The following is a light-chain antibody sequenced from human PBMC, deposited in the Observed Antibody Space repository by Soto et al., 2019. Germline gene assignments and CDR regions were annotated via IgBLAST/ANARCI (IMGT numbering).Light chain of an antibody. CDR2: SAS. CDR1: QSISTY. Sequence: DIQMTQSPSSLSASVGDRVNITCRASQSISTYLNWYQQKPGKAPKLLIYSASNLQSGVPSGFSGSGSGTDFTLNIDSLQPQDFANYYCQQCYTTPRTFGQGTKVEIK. V-gene: IGKV1-39*01. CDR3: QQCYTTPRT. J-gene: IGKJ1*01.